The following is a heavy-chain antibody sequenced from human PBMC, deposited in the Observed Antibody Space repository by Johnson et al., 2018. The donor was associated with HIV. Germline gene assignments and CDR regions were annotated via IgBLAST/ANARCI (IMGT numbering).Heavy chain of an antibody. D-gene: IGHD3-16*01. V-gene: IGHV3-20*04. CDR1: GLTFDDYG. Sequence: VQLVESGGGLVQPGRSLRLSCAASGLTFDDYGMSWVRQAPGKGMEWVSGINWNGGSTGYADSVTGRFTISRDNAKNSLYLQMNSLRAEDTAVYYCARGSRYTYDNDDVHLLHAFDIWGQGTMVTVSS. CDR2: INWNGGST. J-gene: IGHJ3*02. CDR3: ARGSRYTYDNDDVHLLHAFDI.